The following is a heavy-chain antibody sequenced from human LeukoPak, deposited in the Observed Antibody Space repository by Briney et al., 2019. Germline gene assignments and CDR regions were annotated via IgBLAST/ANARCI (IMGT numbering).Heavy chain of an antibody. Sequence: GGSLRLSCAASGFTFSSYAMNWVRQAPGKGLEWVSSISGSGDSTYYADSVKGRFTISRDNSKNTLYLQMNSLRAEDTAVYYCANGIVGGSHVYWGQGTLVTVSS. J-gene: IGHJ4*02. CDR2: ISGSGDST. CDR1: GFTFSSYA. V-gene: IGHV3-23*01. D-gene: IGHD1-26*01. CDR3: ANGIVGGSHVY.